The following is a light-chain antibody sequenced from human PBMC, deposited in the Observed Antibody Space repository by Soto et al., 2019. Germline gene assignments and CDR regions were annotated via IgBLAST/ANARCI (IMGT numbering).Light chain of an antibody. CDR3: QQANSFPWT. CDR1: QDISSW. Sequence: DIQMTQSPSSVSASVGDRVTITCRASQDISSWLAWYQQKPGKAPKVLIYATSSLQSGVPSRFSGSGSGTEFTLTISSLQPEEFATYYCQQANSFPWTFGQGTKVEVK. V-gene: IGKV1-12*01. CDR2: ATS. J-gene: IGKJ1*01.